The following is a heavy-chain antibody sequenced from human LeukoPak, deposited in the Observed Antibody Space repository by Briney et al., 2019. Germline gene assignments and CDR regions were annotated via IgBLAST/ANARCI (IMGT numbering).Heavy chain of an antibody. D-gene: IGHD3-22*01. CDR1: GGSISSYY. CDR2: IYYSGST. CDR3: ARVRAGVYYYDSSGRFDY. V-gene: IGHV4-59*01. Sequence: SETLSLTRTVSGGSISSYYWSWIRQPPGKGLEWIGYIYYSGSTNYNPSLKSRVTISVDTSKNQFSLKLCSVTAADTVVYYCARVRAGVYYYDSSGRFDYWGQGTLVTVSS. J-gene: IGHJ4*02.